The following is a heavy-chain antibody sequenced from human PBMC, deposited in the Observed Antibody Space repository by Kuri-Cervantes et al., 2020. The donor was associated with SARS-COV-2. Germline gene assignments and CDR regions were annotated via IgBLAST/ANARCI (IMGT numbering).Heavy chain of an antibody. CDR1: GFTFSSYG. Sequence: GGSLRLSCAASGFTFSSYGMHWVRQAPGKGLEWVAVISYDGSNKYYADSVKGRFTISRDNSKNTLYLQMNSLRAEDTAVYDCAKDCGGDCYLDYWGQGTLVTVSS. D-gene: IGHD2-21*02. CDR2: ISYDGSNK. J-gene: IGHJ4*02. CDR3: AKDCGGDCYLDY. V-gene: IGHV3-30*18.